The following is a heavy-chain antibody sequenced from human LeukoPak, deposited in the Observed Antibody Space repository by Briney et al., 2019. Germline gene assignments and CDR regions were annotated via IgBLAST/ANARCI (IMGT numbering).Heavy chain of an antibody. Sequence: PGGSLRLSCAASGFSFSSYGMHWVRQAPGKGLEWVAYIHSDVSSKYYADSVKGRFTISRDNSRNTLYLQMDSLSAEDTAVYYCVKVDTWGQGTLVTVSS. CDR2: IHSDVSSK. CDR3: VKVDT. D-gene: IGHD3-22*01. V-gene: IGHV3-30*02. CDR1: GFSFSSYG. J-gene: IGHJ4*02.